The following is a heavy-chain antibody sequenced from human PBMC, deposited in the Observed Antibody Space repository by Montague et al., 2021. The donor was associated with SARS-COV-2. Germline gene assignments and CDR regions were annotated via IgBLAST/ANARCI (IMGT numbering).Heavy chain of an antibody. CDR1: GGSISRGYYY. D-gene: IGHD5-18*01. V-gene: IGHV4-61*02. Sequence: TLSLTCTVSGGSISRGYYYWSWIRLPAGKGLEWIGRIYRSGSPNYNPSLESRVVLSVDTSRNQFSMKMTSVTAADTAMYYCARGVDTGVVTGTGGYDPGGQGTLVIVSA. CDR3: ARGVDTGVVTGTGGYDP. J-gene: IGHJ5*02. CDR2: IYRSGSP.